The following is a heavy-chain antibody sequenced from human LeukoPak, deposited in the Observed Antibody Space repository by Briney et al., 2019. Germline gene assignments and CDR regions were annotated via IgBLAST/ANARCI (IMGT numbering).Heavy chain of an antibody. V-gene: IGHV5-51*01. CDR3: ARRRDLYSGSYYPFDY. Sequence: GGSLKISCKGSGYIFTSYWIGWVRQMPGKGLEWMGIIYPGDSDTRYSPSFQGQVTISADKSISTAYLQWSSLKASDTAMYYCARRRDLYSGSYYPFDYWGQGTLVTVSS. D-gene: IGHD1-26*01. CDR1: GYIFTSYW. CDR2: IYPGDSDT. J-gene: IGHJ4*02.